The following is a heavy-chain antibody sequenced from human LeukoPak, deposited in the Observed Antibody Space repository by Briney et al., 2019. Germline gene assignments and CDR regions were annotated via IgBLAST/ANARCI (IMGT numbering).Heavy chain of an antibody. CDR2: INPNSGGT. CDR1: GNTFTAYY. CDR3: ARVSQDNYDFWSGFMDV. D-gene: IGHD3-3*01. V-gene: IGHV1-2*02. J-gene: IGHJ6*02. Sequence: TSVKVSCKASGNTFTAYYMYWVRQAPGQGLEWMGWINPNSGGTKSAQKFQGRVTMTRDTSISTAYMELSRLRSDDTAVYYCARVSQDNYDFWSGFMDVWGQGTTVTVSS.